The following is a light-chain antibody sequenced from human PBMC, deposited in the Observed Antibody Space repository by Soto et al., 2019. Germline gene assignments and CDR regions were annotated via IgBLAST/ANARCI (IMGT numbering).Light chain of an antibody. J-gene: IGKJ1*01. Sequence: DIQMTQSPSTLPASVGDRVTITCRASQSISNWLAWYQQKPGKAPNLLIYDASSLESGVPSRFSGSGSGTEVTLTISSLQPDDFETYYCQQYDHWPWTFGQGTKVDIK. CDR1: QSISNW. CDR3: QQYDHWPWT. V-gene: IGKV1-5*01. CDR2: DAS.